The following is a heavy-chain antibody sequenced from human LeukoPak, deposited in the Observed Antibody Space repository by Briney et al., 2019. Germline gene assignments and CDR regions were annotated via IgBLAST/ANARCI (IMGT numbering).Heavy chain of an antibody. J-gene: IGHJ3*01. CDR2: ISGSGGST. V-gene: IGHV3-23*01. Sequence: GGSLRLSCAASGFTFSSYAMSWVRQAPGKGLEWVSAISGSGGSTYYADSVKGRFTISRDNSKNTLYLQTNSLRAEDTAVYYCAKDHHMFYDSSGPLSNWGQGTMVTVSS. CDR3: AKDHHMFYDSSGPLSN. D-gene: IGHD3-22*01. CDR1: GFTFSSYA.